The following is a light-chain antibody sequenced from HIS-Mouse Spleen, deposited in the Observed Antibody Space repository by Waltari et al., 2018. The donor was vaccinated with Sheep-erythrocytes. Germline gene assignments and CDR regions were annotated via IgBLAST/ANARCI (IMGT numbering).Light chain of an antibody. V-gene: IGLV1-44*01. CDR2: RNN. J-gene: IGLJ3*02. CDR3: AAWDDSLNGPV. CDR1: SSNIGSTT. Sequence: QSALTQPRSVSGSPGQSVTISCSGRSSNIGSTTVNWYQQLPGTAPKLLISRNNQRPSGVPDRFSGSKSGTSASLAISGLQSEDEADYYCAAWDDSLNGPVFGGGTKLTVL.